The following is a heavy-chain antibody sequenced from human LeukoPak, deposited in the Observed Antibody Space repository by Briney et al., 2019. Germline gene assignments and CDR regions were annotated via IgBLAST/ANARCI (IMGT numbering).Heavy chain of an antibody. V-gene: IGHV4-59*12. Sequence: RPSQTLSLTCSVSGGSISTYYWSWIRQPPGKGLEWIGYIYYSGSTNYNPSLKSRVTISVDTSKNQFSLKLSSVTAADTAVYYCARETTGYHNWFDPWGQGTLVTVSS. CDR1: GGSISTYY. D-gene: IGHD3-9*01. J-gene: IGHJ5*02. CDR3: ARETTGYHNWFDP. CDR2: IYYSGST.